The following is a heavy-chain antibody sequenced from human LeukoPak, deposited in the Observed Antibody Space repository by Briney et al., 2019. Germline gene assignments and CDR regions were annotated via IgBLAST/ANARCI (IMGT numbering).Heavy chain of an antibody. V-gene: IGHV3-48*03. CDR2: ISSSGSNI. CDR3: ARDRDFLGSGWSNSFDY. D-gene: IGHD6-19*01. CDR1: GFTFSSYE. J-gene: IGHJ4*02. Sequence: GGSLRLSCAASGFTFSSYEMNWVRQAPGKGLEWVSYISSSGSNIYYADSAKGRFTISRDNAKNSLYLQMNSLRAEDTAVYYCARDRDFLGSGWSNSFDYWGQGTLVTVSS.